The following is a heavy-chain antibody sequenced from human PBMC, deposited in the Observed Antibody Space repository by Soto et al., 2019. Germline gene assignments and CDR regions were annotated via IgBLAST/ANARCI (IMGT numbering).Heavy chain of an antibody. V-gene: IGHV4-39*01. CDR3: ARLPVVVIALGYFDP. CDR2: VYYTGFT. CDR1: GDSISSSYY. D-gene: IGHD2-21*01. J-gene: IGHJ5*02. Sequence: QLQLQESGPGLVKPSETLSLTCTVSGDSISSSYYWGWVRQPPGKGLECIGAVYYTGFTYYNPSLRSRLTPSLGASQTQFSLPLSSVTAAATAIYSCARLPVVVIALGYFDPWGPGTLVPVSS.